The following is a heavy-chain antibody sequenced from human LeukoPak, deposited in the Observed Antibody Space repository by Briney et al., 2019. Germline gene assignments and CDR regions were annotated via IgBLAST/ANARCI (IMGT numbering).Heavy chain of an antibody. CDR2: MNPNSGNT. V-gene: IGHV1-8*01. D-gene: IGHD3-10*01. CDR3: ARREGRYYYRSGSRPGWFDP. J-gene: IGHJ5*02. Sequence: ASVKVSCKASGYTFTSYDINWVRQATGQGLEWMGWMNPNSGNTGYAQKFQGRVTMTRNTSISTAYMELSSLRSEDTAVYYCARREGRYYYRSGSRPGWFDPWGQGTLVTVSS. CDR1: GYTFTSYD.